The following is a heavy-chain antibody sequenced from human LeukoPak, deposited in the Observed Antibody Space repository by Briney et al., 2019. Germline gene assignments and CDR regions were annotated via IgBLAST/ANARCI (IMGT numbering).Heavy chain of an antibody. Sequence: PGGSLRLSCAASGFTFSSYWMHWVRQAPGKGLVWVSRINSDGSSTTYADSVNGRFTISRDNAKNTLYLQMNSLRAEDTAVYYCARGGSRTYFDYWGQGTLVTVSS. D-gene: IGHD6-13*01. V-gene: IGHV3-74*01. J-gene: IGHJ4*02. CDR3: ARGGSRTYFDY. CDR2: INSDGSST. CDR1: GFTFSSYW.